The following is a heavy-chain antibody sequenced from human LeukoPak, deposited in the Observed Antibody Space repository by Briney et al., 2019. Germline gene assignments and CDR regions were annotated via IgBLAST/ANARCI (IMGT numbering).Heavy chain of an antibody. CDR3: ARLSFCADYCHNAFDI. J-gene: IGHJ3*02. V-gene: IGHV4-39*01. D-gene: IGHD2-21*02. CDR2: IYYSGST. Sequence: SQTPSLTCTVSGGSISGSTYYWGWIRQSPGKGLEWIGNIYYSGSTYYNPSLKSRVTISVDTSKIQFSLKLSSVTAADTAVFYCARLSFCADYCHNAFDIWGQGTMVTVSS. CDR1: GGSISGSTYY.